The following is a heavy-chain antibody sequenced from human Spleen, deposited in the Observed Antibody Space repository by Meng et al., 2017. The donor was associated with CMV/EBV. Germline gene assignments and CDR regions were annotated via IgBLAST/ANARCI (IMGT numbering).Heavy chain of an antibody. J-gene: IGHJ4*02. Sequence: QVQPQQGGAGLLKPSETLSLTCAVYGGSFSGYYWSWIRQPPGKGLEWIGEINHSGSTNYNPSLKSRVTISVDTSKNQFSLNLSSVTAADTAVYYCGRDQGRQLINHWGQGTLVTVSS. CDR2: INHSGST. D-gene: IGHD1-1*01. CDR1: GGSFSGYY. CDR3: GRDQGRQLINH. V-gene: IGHV4-34*01.